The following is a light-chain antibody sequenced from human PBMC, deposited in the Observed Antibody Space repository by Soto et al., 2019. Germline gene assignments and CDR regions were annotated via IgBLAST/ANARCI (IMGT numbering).Light chain of an antibody. CDR3: QQYNSYSGT. CDR1: QSVGSS. Sequence: EIVLTQSPATLSLSPGERATLSFRASQSVGSSLAWYQQKPGQAPRLLIYGASNRATGIPDRFSGSGSGTDFTLTISSLQPDDFATYYCQQYNSYSGTFGQGTKVHIK. CDR2: GAS. V-gene: IGKV3-11*01. J-gene: IGKJ1*01.